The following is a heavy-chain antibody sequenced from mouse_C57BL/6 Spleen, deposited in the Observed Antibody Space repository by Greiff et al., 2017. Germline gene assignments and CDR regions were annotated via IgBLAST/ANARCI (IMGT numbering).Heavy chain of an antibody. CDR2: IYPSDSET. CDR3: ARESTMACMDY. J-gene: IGHJ4*01. CDR1: GYTFTSYW. D-gene: IGHD2-1*01. Sequence: QVQLQQPGAELVRPGSSVKLSCKASGYTFTSYWMDWVKQRPGQGLEWIGNIYPSDSETHYNQKFKDKATLTVDKSSSTAYMQLSSLTSEASAVYYCARESTMACMDYWGQGTSVTVSS. V-gene: IGHV1-61*01.